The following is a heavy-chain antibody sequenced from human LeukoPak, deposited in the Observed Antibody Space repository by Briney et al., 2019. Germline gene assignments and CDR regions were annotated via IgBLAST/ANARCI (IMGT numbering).Heavy chain of an antibody. J-gene: IGHJ4*02. Sequence: GGSLRLSCAASGFSVSTSYMSWVRQAPGKGLEYVSVLYDSGDTYYAESVKGRFTISRDNSKNTVYLQMNSLRAEDTAVYYCAKDRGRSDYWGQGTLVTVSS. CDR3: AKDRGRSDY. D-gene: IGHD3-10*01. CDR1: GFSVSTSY. V-gene: IGHV3-53*01. CDR2: LYDSGDT.